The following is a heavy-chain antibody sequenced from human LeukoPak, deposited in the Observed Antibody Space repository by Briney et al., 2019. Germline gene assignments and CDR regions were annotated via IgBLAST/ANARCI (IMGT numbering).Heavy chain of an antibody. CDR1: GFTFSNYA. Sequence: GGSLRLSCAASGFTFSNYAMSWVRQAPGKGLEWVSAISGSGGSTYYADSVKGRFTISRDNSKNTLYLQMNSLRAEDTAVYYCAKALNSKYCSSTSWPAIDAFDIWGQGTMVTVSS. CDR2: ISGSGGST. J-gene: IGHJ3*02. CDR3: AKALNSKYCSSTSWPAIDAFDI. V-gene: IGHV3-23*01. D-gene: IGHD2-2*01.